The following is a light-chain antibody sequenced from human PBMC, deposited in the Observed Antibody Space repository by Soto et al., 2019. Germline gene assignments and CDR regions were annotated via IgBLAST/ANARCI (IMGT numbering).Light chain of an antibody. Sequence: DIQLTQSPSFLSASVGDRVTITCRASQGISSYLAWYQQIPGKAPNLLIYAASTLQSGVPSRFSGSGSGTEFTLTISSLQPEDFATYYCHHLNSYPHTFGQGTRLEMK. J-gene: IGKJ5*01. V-gene: IGKV1-9*01. CDR3: HHLNSYPHT. CDR2: AAS. CDR1: QGISSY.